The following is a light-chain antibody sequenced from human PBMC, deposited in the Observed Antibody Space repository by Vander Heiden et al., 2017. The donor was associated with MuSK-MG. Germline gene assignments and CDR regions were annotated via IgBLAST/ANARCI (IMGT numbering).Light chain of an antibody. Sequence: DIQMTQSPSSLSASVGDRVSITCQASQDIINYLHWYQHKPGKAPKLLIYDASNLQRGVPSRFSGSGSGTDFTLTISNLQPEDIATYYCQQYFTFPLTFGGGTKVEIK. J-gene: IGKJ4*01. V-gene: IGKV1-33*01. CDR2: DAS. CDR1: QDIINY. CDR3: QQYFTFPLT.